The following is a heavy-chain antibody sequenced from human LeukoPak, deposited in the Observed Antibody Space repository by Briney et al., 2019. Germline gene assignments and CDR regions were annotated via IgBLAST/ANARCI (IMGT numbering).Heavy chain of an antibody. J-gene: IGHJ4*02. D-gene: IGHD5-24*01. CDR3: GRVGGDGYYYGLDH. Sequence: GASVKVSCKASGYTFTGYYMHWVRQAPGQGLEWMGWINTHTGATNYAQKFQGRVTTTRDTSISTVYMEMTRLRSDDTAVYYCGRVGGDGYYYGLDHWGQGTLVTVSS. CDR1: GYTFTGYY. CDR2: INTHTGAT. V-gene: IGHV1-2*02.